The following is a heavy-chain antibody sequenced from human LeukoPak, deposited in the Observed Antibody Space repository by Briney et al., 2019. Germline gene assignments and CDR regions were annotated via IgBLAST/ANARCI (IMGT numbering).Heavy chain of an antibody. J-gene: IGHJ4*02. V-gene: IGHV1-2*02. D-gene: IGHD1-7*01. CDR1: GYTFSGYY. CDR3: ARDPRGWELYYFDC. CDR2: INPNSGGT. Sequence: GASVKVSCKASGYTFSGYYMHWVRQAPGQGLEWMGWINPNSGGTNYAQKFQGRVTMTRDTSISTAYMELSRLRSDDTAVYYCARDPRGWELYYFDCWGQGTLVTVSS.